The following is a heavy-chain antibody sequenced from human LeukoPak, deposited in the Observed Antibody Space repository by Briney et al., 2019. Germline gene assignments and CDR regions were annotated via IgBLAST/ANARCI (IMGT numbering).Heavy chain of an antibody. J-gene: IGHJ3*02. D-gene: IGHD6-13*01. CDR3: VREASGGTEGVSGTFDI. V-gene: IGHV3-7*01. Sequence: PGGSLRLSCAASGFTLRTYWMSWVRQAPGKGLEWVASIKRDGSEKYYVDSVKGRFTISRDNAKNSLYLQMNSLRAEDTAVYHCVREASGGTEGVSGTFDIWGQGTLVTVSS. CDR2: IKRDGSEK. CDR1: GFTLRTYW.